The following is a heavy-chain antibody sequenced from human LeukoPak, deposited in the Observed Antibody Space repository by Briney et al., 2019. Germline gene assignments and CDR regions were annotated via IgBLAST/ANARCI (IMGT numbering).Heavy chain of an antibody. Sequence: ASVKVSCKASGYTFTSYYMHWVRQAPGQGLEWMGWINPNSGGTNYAQKFQGRVTMTRDTSISTAYTELSRLRSDDTAVYYCARAPVDYYYMDVWGKGTTVTVSS. CDR2: INPNSGGT. J-gene: IGHJ6*03. V-gene: IGHV1-2*02. CDR3: ARAPVDYYYMDV. CDR1: GYTFTSYY.